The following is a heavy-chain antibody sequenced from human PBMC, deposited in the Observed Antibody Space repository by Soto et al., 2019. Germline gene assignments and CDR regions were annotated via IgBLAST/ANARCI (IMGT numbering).Heavy chain of an antibody. CDR3: ARVRVVVATPDYYYGMDV. J-gene: IGHJ6*02. D-gene: IGHD2-15*01. Sequence: ASVKVSCKASGYTFTSYGISWVRQAPGQGLEWMGWISAYNGNTNYAQKLQGRVTMTTDTSTSTAYMELRSLRSDDTAVYYCARVRVVVATPDYYYGMDVWGQGTTVTVS. CDR1: GYTFTSYG. V-gene: IGHV1-18*01. CDR2: ISAYNGNT.